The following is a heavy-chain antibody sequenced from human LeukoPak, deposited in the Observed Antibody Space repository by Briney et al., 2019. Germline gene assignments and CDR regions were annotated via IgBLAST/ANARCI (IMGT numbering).Heavy chain of an antibody. V-gene: IGHV3-30*18. CDR3: AKNAVRWLAHFDC. CDR1: GFTFSFSG. J-gene: IGHJ4*02. D-gene: IGHD6-19*01. Sequence: GGSLRLSCAASGFTFSFSGMHWVRQAPGKGLEWVAVISYDGTNEYYADSVKGRFTISRDNSKNTLYLQMNSLRAEDTAVYYCAKNAVRWLAHFDCWGKGTLVTVSS. CDR2: ISYDGTNE.